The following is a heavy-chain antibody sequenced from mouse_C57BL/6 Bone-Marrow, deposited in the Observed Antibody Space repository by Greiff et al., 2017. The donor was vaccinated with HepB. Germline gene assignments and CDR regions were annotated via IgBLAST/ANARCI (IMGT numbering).Heavy chain of an antibody. CDR1: GFTFSDYY. J-gene: IGHJ2*01. Sequence: EVKLEESGGGLVQPGGSLKLSCAASGFTFSDYYMYWVRQTPEKRLEWVAYISNGGGSTYYPDTVKGRFTISRDNAKNTLYLQMSRLKSEDTAMYYFARHEGDYFDYWGQGTTLTVSS. CDR2: ISNGGGST. CDR3: ARHEGDYFDY. V-gene: IGHV5-12*01.